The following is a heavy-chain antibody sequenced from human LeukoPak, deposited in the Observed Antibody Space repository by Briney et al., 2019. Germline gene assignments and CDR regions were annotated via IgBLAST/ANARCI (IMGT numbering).Heavy chain of an antibody. CDR1: GGSISSYY. Sequence: SGTLSLTCTVSGGSISSYYWSWIRQPPGKGLEWIGYIYYSGSTNYNPSLKSRVTISVDTSKNQFSLKLSSVTAADTAVYYCARIHFDWSPLGYYYYGMDVWGQGTTVTVSS. V-gene: IGHV4-59*01. CDR3: ARIHFDWSPLGYYYYGMDV. D-gene: IGHD3-9*01. CDR2: IYYSGST. J-gene: IGHJ6*02.